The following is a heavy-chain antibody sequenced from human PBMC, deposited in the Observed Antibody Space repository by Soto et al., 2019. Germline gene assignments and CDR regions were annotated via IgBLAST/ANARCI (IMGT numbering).Heavy chain of an antibody. CDR2: IYYTGSA. V-gene: IGHV4-59*08. Sequence: QVQLQESGPGLVKPSETLSLTCSVSGGSITNYHWSWIRQPPGTGLEWIAYIYYTGSANYNPSLGSLVTRSVATSKNQFSLRLSSVTAADAAVYYCARHSGRGGEFDYWGQGTLVTVSS. CDR1: GGSITNYH. D-gene: IGHD3-10*01. CDR3: ARHSGRGGEFDY. J-gene: IGHJ4*02.